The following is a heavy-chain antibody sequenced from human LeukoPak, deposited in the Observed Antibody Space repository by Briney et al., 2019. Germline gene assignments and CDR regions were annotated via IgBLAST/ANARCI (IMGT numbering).Heavy chain of an antibody. CDR1: GGSISSYY. CDR3: ARVYTVRGVGNWFDP. Sequence: PSETLSLTCTVSGGSISSYYWSWLRQPPGKGLEWIGYIYYSGSTNYNPSLKSRVTISVDTSKNQFSLKLSSVTAADTAVYYCARVYTVRGVGNWFDPWGQGTLVTVSS. CDR2: IYYSGST. J-gene: IGHJ5*02. V-gene: IGHV4-59*01. D-gene: IGHD3-10*01.